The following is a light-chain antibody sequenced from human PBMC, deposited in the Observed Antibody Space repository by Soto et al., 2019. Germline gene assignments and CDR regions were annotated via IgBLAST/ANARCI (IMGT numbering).Light chain of an antibody. CDR3: AAWDDSLSGAV. V-gene: IGLV1-47*01. CDR2: KNT. J-gene: IGLJ7*01. CDR1: RSNIGSSN. Sequence: QSVLTQPPSASGTPGQRVTISCSGSRSNIGSSNVYWYQQLPGTAPKLLIYKNTQRPSWVPDRFSGSKSGTSASLAISGLRSEDESDYYCAAWDDSLSGAVFGGVTQLTVL.